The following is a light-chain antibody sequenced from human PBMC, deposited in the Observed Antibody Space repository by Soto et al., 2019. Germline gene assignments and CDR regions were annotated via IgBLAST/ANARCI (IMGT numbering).Light chain of an antibody. CDR2: KIS. CDR3: MQGTLWPWT. CDR1: QIPVDRDGNTY. J-gene: IGKJ1*01. Sequence: DVVMTQSPLSLPVTLGQPASISCSSSQIPVDRDGNTYFNWYQRRPGQPPRRLIYKISYRDSGVPDRFSGSGSGTYFTLKISRVEAEDVGFYYCMQGTLWPWTFGQGTKVDIK. V-gene: IGKV2-30*01.